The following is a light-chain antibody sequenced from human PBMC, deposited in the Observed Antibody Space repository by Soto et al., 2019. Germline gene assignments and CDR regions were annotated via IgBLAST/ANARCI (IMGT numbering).Light chain of an antibody. J-gene: IGKJ1*01. V-gene: IGKV1-39*01. CDR1: QSISSY. CDR3: QQSYRTPGT. CDR2: AAS. Sequence: DIQMTQSPSSLSASVGDRVTITCRASQSISSYLNWYQQKPGKAPKLLIYAASSLQSGVPSRFSGSGSGTDVTLTISSLQPEDFATYYCQQSYRTPGTFGQGTKVEIK.